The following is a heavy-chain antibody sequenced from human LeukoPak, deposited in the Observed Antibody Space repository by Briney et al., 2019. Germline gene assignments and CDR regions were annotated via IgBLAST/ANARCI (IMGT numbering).Heavy chain of an antibody. D-gene: IGHD3-10*01. Sequence: SETLSLTCTVSGYSISRGHSWAWIRPSPGKGLEWIGTMYHGGSTDYTPSLKSRVTVSADTSKNQFSLKLTSVTASDTAVYYCARDPGLNWFDPWGQGTLVTVSS. CDR3: ARDPGLNWFDP. V-gene: IGHV4-38-2*02. CDR2: MYHGGST. CDR1: GYSISRGHS. J-gene: IGHJ5*02.